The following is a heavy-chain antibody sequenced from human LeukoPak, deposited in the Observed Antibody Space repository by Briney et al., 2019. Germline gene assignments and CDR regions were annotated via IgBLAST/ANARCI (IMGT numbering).Heavy chain of an antibody. V-gene: IGHV3-74*01. CDR3: ARDKGIAAADY. Sequence: GGSMRLSCAASGLAFSAYKMHWVRQAPGKGLVWVSRINSDGSSTSYADSVKGRFTISRDNAKNTLYLQMNSLRAEDTAVYYCARDKGIAAADYWGQGTLVTVSS. CDR1: GLAFSAYK. J-gene: IGHJ4*02. D-gene: IGHD6-6*01. CDR2: INSDGSST.